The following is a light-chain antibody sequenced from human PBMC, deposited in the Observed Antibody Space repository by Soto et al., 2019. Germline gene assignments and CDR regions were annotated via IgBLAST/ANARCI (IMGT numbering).Light chain of an antibody. CDR1: QGIGDT. Sequence: EIVMTQSPATLSVSPGEGATLSCRASQGIGDTLAWYQQKPGQTPRLLIYDTSIRATGVPARFSGSRSGADFTPTIPPLQSEYFAVYYCQHYVTCPLTFGGGPRVESK. CDR2: DTS. V-gene: IGKV3-15*01. J-gene: IGKJ4*01. CDR3: QHYVTCPLT.